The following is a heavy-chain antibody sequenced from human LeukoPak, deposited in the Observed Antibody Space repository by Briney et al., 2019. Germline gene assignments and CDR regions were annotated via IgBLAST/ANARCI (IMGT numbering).Heavy chain of an antibody. CDR1: GFTFSSSA. V-gene: IGHV3-23*01. CDR3: AKERRRVDTSMIRSYFFDS. CDR2: ITGDGVTT. Sequence: PGGSLRLSCAASGFTFSSSAMSWVRQTPSKGLEWLSSITGDGVTTYYADSVKGRFTISRDNSKNTLFLQMNSLRAEDSASYFCAKERRRVDTSMIRSYFFDSWGQGTPVTVSS. J-gene: IGHJ4*02. D-gene: IGHD3-16*01.